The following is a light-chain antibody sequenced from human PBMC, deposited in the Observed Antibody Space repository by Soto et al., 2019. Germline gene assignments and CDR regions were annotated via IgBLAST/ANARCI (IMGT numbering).Light chain of an antibody. J-gene: IGKJ1*01. CDR3: QQYNNWPRT. Sequence: EIVMTQSPATLSVSPGERATLSCRASQSISGNLAWYQQKPGQAPRLLIFGASTRATGIPARFSGSGSGTEFTLTISSLQSEDCAVYYCQQYNNWPRTFGQGTKVEIK. V-gene: IGKV3-15*01. CDR1: QSISGN. CDR2: GAS.